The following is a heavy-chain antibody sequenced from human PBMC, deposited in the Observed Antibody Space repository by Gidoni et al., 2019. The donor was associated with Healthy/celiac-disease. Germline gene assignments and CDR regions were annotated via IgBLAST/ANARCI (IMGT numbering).Heavy chain of an antibody. D-gene: IGHD6-13*01. CDR2: IYYSGST. J-gene: IGHJ4*02. CDR1: GGSVSSGSYY. V-gene: IGHV4-61*01. CDR3: ARVSLAAGTSLVREY. Sequence: QVQLQESGPGLVKPSETLSLTCTVSGGSVSSGSYYWSWIRQPPGKGLEWIGYIYYSGSTNYNPSLKSRVTISVDTSKNQFSLKLSSVTAADTAVYYCARVSLAAGTSLVREYWGQGTLVTVSS.